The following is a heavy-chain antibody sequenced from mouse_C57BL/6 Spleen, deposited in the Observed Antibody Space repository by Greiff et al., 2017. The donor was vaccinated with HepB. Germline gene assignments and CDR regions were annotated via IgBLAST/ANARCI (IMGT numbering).Heavy chain of an antibody. J-gene: IGHJ3*01. Sequence: VQLQQSGAELVKPGASVKISCKASGYAFSSYWMNWVKQRPGKGLEWIGQIYPGDGDTNYNGKFKGKATLTADKSSSTAYMQLSSLTSEDSAVYFCSRSPDGYYVAYWGQGTLVTVSA. CDR2: IYPGDGDT. V-gene: IGHV1-80*01. D-gene: IGHD2-3*01. CDR3: SRSPDGYYVAY. CDR1: GYAFSSYW.